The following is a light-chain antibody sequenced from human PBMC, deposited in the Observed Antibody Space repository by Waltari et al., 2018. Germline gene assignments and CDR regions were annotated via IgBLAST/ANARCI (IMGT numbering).Light chain of an antibody. Sequence: EIVMTQSPATLSVSPGERDTLSCRATQSVSSNLAGDQQKPGQAPSLLSYGASTRATGIPARFSGSGSGTEFTLTISSLQSEDFAVYYCQQYNNWYTFGQGTKLEIK. CDR2: GAS. J-gene: IGKJ2*01. V-gene: IGKV3-15*01. CDR1: QSVSSN. CDR3: QQYNNWYT.